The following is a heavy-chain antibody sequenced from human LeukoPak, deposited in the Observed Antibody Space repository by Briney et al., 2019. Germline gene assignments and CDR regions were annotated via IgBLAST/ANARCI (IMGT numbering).Heavy chain of an antibody. Sequence: SGTLSLTCAVSGAFITNSHWWSWARQPPRKGLEWIGEIYHSGTTNYNPSPQSRVTMSVDKSKNQFSLKHSSVTAADTAVYYCATYFYGEYGSYYFDYWGQGTLVTVSS. J-gene: IGHJ4*02. CDR3: ATYFYGEYGSYYFDY. CDR2: IYHSGTT. D-gene: IGHD4-17*01. V-gene: IGHV4-4*02. CDR1: GAFITNSHW.